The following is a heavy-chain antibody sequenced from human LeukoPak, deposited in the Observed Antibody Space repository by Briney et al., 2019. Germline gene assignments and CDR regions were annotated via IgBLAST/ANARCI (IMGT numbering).Heavy chain of an antibody. Sequence: PSETLSLTCTVSGGSISSGGYFWSWIRQHPGKGLEWIGSISSSGSTLYSPSLKRRVTISVDTSKNQFSLNLSSVTAADTAVYYCARADNLNASDYWGQGTRVTVSS. D-gene: IGHD1-1*01. V-gene: IGHV4-31*03. CDR1: GGSISSGGYF. CDR3: ARADNLNASDY. CDR2: ISSSGST. J-gene: IGHJ4*02.